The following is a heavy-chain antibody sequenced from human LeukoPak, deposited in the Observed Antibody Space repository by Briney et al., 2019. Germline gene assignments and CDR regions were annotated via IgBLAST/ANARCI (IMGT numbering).Heavy chain of an antibody. D-gene: IGHD4-17*01. CDR3: ARGRYGDYERYFDY. V-gene: IGHV4-34*01. CDR2: INHSGST. J-gene: IGHJ4*02. CDR1: GRSFRGYC. Sequence: SETLSLTCAVYGRSFRGYCWSWIRQPPGKGLEWIGEINHSGSTNYNPSLKSRVTISVDTSKNQFSLKLSSVTAADTAVYSCARGRYGDYERYFDYWGQGTLVTVSS.